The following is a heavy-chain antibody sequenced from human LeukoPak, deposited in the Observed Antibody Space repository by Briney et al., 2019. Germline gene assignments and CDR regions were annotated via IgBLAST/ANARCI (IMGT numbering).Heavy chain of an antibody. CDR3: ANVGYSGTYSDY. J-gene: IGHJ4*02. D-gene: IGHD1-26*01. Sequence: PGGSLRLSCAASGFTFRSNGMHWVRQAPGKGLEWVAFIRHDGSDKYYGDSVKGRFTISRDNPQNMVYLQMNSLRAEDTAVYYCANVGYSGTYSDYWGRGTLVTVSS. CDR1: GFTFRSNG. CDR2: IRHDGSDK. V-gene: IGHV3-30*02.